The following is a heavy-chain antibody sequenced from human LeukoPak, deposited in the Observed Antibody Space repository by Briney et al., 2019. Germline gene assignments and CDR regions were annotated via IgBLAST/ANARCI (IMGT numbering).Heavy chain of an antibody. CDR2: ISGSGGST. D-gene: IGHD3-22*01. V-gene: IGHV3-23*01. CDR1: GFTFSSYA. CDR3: AKGVDTIIVTSLFDY. J-gene: IGHJ4*02. Sequence: PGGSLRLSCAASGFTFSSYAMSWVRQAPGKGLEWVSAISGSGGSTYYADSVKGRFTTSRDNSKNTLYLQMNSLRAEDTAVYYCAKGVDTIIVTSLFDYWGQGTLVTVSS.